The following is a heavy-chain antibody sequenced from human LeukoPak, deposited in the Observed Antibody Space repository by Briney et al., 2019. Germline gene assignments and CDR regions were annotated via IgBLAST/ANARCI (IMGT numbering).Heavy chain of an antibody. Sequence: KPSETLSLTCTVSGGSISSYYWSWIRQPPGKGLEWIGYIYYSGSTNYNPSLKSRVTISVDTSKNQFSLKLSSVTAADTAVYYCARHVRASGWYEGYYYYGMDVWGQGTTVTVSS. D-gene: IGHD6-19*01. V-gene: IGHV4-59*08. J-gene: IGHJ6*02. CDR1: GGSISSYY. CDR2: IYYSGST. CDR3: ARHVRASGWYEGYYYYGMDV.